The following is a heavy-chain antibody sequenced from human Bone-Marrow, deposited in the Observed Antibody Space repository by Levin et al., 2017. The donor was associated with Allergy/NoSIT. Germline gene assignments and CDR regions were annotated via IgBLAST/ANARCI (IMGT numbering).Heavy chain of an antibody. CDR2: INPNSGST. D-gene: IGHD2/OR15-2a*01. CDR3: ARGDCYSGSCYGPDWFDP. V-gene: IGHV1-8*01. CDR1: GYTFTSYN. Sequence: KSGESLKISCKTSGYTFTSYNVYWVRQAPGQGLEWMGYINPNSGSTGYAQKFQGRVTMTRNSSINTAYMELSGLRLEDTAIYYCARGDCYSGSCYGPDWFDPWGQGTQVTVSS. J-gene: IGHJ5*02.